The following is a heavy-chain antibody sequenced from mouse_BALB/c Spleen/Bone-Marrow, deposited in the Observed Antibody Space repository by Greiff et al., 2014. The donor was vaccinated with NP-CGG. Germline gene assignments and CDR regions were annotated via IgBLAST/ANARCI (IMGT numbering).Heavy chain of an antibody. D-gene: IGHD2-3*01. CDR3: AGNGYYGWIAY. CDR2: INSESSTI. Sequence: VQLKESGGGLVQPGGSLKLSCAASGFDFSRYWMTWVRQAPGKGLEWIGEINSESSTINYTPSLEDKFIISRDNAKNTLYLQMSKVRSEDTALYYCAGNGYYGWIAYWGQGTLVTVSA. CDR1: GFDFSRYW. V-gene: IGHV4-1*02. J-gene: IGHJ3*01.